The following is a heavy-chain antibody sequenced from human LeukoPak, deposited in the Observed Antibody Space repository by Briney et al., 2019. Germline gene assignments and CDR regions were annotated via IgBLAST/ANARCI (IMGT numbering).Heavy chain of an antibody. CDR1: GGSFSGYY. CDR3: ARGRQQLLT. J-gene: IGHJ5*02. V-gene: IGHV4-34*01. Sequence: SETLSLTCAVYGGSFSGYYWSWIRQPPGKGLEWDGEINHSGSTNYIPSLKSRVTVSVDTSKNQFSLKLSSVTAADTAVYYCARGRQQLLTWGQGTLVTVSS. D-gene: IGHD6-13*01. CDR2: INHSGST.